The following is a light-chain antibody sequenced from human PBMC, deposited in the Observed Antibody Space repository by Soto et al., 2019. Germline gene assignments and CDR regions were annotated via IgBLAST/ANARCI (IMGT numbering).Light chain of an antibody. CDR3: QQYDSYSLT. CDR2: DAS. CDR1: LSISGW. Sequence: DIQMTQSPSTLSASVGDTVTVTCRASLSISGWLAWYQQKPGKPPKLLIYDASILESGVPSRFSGSGSGTEFTLTITSLQPDDFATYYCQQYDSYSLTFGQGTKVEIK. V-gene: IGKV1-5*01. J-gene: IGKJ1*01.